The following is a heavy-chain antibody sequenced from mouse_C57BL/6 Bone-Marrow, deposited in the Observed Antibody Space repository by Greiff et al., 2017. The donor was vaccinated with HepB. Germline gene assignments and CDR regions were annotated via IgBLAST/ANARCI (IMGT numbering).Heavy chain of an antibody. D-gene: IGHD1-1*01. CDR2: ISGGGGNT. CDR1: GFTFSSYT. V-gene: IGHV5-9*01. J-gene: IGHJ1*03. CDR3: ARSYYYGSSRYFDV. Sequence: EVQLVESGGGLVKPGGSLKLSCAASGFTFSSYTMSWVRQTPEKRLEWVATISGGGGNTYYPDSVKGRFTISRDNAKNTLYLQMSSLRSEDTALYYCARSYYYGSSRYFDVWGTGTTVTVSS.